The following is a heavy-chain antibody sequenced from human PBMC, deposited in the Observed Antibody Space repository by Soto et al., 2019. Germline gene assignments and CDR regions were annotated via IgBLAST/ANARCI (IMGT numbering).Heavy chain of an antibody. Sequence: EVQLLESGGGLVQPGGSLRLSCAASGFIFSSYAMSWVRQAPGKGLEWVSAISGSGGSTYYADSVKGRFTISRDNSKNTLYLQMNGLRAGDTAVYYCAKPPSSGSNGYWGQGTLVTVSS. J-gene: IGHJ4*02. V-gene: IGHV3-23*01. CDR1: GFIFSSYA. D-gene: IGHD1-26*01. CDR3: AKPPSSGSNGY. CDR2: ISGSGGST.